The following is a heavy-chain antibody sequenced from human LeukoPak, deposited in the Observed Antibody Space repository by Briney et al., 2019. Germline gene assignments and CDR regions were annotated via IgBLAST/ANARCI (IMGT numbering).Heavy chain of an antibody. Sequence: TGRSLRLSCAGSGFIFNNYAMHWVRQPPGKGLEWVSGISWNSGTIDYADSVRGRFTISRDNAKNSLYLQMDGLRVEDTAFYYCAKDNRRHYTSGPNPDSLHWGQGALVTVSS. J-gene: IGHJ4*02. CDR2: ISWNSGTI. CDR3: AKDNRRHYTSGPNPDSLH. V-gene: IGHV3-9*01. CDR1: GFIFNNYA. D-gene: IGHD6-19*01.